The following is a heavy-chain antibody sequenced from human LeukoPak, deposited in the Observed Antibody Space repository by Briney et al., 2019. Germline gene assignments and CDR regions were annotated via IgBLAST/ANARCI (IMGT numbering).Heavy chain of an antibody. V-gene: IGHV3-23*01. CDR2: ISGSGGTT. D-gene: IGHD3-10*01. CDR3: ARGDYYDSGTSFIDAFDI. CDR1: GFTFSSYA. Sequence: GGSLRLSCAASGFTFSSYAMSWVRQAPGKGLEWVSVISGSGGTTSYADSVKGRFTISRDNAKNSLYLQMNSLRAEDTAVYYCARGDYYDSGTSFIDAFDIWGQGTMVTVSS. J-gene: IGHJ3*02.